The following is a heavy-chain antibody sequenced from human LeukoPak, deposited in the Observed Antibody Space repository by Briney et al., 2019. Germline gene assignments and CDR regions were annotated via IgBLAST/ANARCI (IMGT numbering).Heavy chain of an antibody. CDR2: INWNGGST. CDR3: ARDRPTMVRGVINWFDP. D-gene: IGHD3-10*01. J-gene: IGHJ5*02. V-gene: IGHV3-20*04. Sequence: GGSLRLSCAASGFTFDDYGMSWVRQAPGKGLEWVSGINWNGGSTGYADSVKGRFTISRDNAKNSLYLQMNSLRAEDTALYYCARDRPTMVRGVINWFDPWGQGTLVTVSS. CDR1: GFTFDDYG.